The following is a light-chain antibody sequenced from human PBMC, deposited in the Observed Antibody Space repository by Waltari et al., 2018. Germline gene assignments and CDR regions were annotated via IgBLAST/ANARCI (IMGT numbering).Light chain of an antibody. CDR3: QQYYNSPST. CDR1: KSVFSRANFKNY. CDR2: WAS. J-gene: IGKJ1*01. Sequence: DFVMTQSPDSLAVSLGERAFINCKSSKSVFSRANFKNYLAWYQQRPGQPPNLLIYWASTRASGVPDRFVGSQSGSDFTLTINNLQPEDAGIYYCQQYYNSPSTFGQGTRLEIK. V-gene: IGKV4-1*01.